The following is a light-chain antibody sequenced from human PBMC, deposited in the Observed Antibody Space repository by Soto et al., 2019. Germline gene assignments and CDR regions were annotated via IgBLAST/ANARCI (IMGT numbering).Light chain of an antibody. CDR3: CSYAGSSTYV. Sequence: QPVSVSGSPGQSITISCTGTSSDVGGFNLVSWYQQHPGKAPKLMIYEGSERPSGVSDRFSGSKSGNTASLTISGLQAADEADYYCCSYAGSSTYVFGTGTKLTVL. CDR2: EGS. J-gene: IGLJ1*01. V-gene: IGLV2-23*01. CDR1: SSDVGGFNL.